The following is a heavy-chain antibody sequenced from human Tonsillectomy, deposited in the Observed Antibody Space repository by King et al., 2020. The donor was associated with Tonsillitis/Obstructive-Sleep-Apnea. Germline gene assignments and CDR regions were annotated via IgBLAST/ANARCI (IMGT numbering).Heavy chain of an antibody. J-gene: IGHJ4*02. CDR3: ARGAVTIFGVVITAITGGRFDY. CDR1: GGSISSSSYY. D-gene: IGHD3-3*01. CDR2: IYYSGST. Sequence: PLQESGPGLVKPSETLSLTCTVSGGSISSSSYYWGWIRQPPGKGLEWIGSIYYSGSTYYNPSLKSRVTISVDTSKNQFSLKLSSVTAADTAVYYCARGAVTIFGVVITAITGGRFDYWGQGTLVTVSS. V-gene: IGHV4-39*01.